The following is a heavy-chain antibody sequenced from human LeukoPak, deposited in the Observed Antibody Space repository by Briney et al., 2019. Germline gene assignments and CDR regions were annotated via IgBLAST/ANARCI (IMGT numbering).Heavy chain of an antibody. Sequence: GGSLRLSCETSGFSFSTYWMSWARQAPGKGLEWVANIRPDGSEKYYVDSVKGRFTISRDIAKQSVFLQMTSLRVEDTAVYYCARLSAMVRGPEDIFYFEYWGLGTLVTVSS. J-gene: IGHJ4*02. CDR1: GFSFSTYW. V-gene: IGHV3-7*01. CDR3: ARLSAMVRGPEDIFYFEY. D-gene: IGHD3-10*01. CDR2: IRPDGSEK.